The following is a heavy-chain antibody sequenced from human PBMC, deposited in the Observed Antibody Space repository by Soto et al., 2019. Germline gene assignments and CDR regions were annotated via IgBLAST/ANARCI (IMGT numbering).Heavy chain of an antibody. CDR1: GGSVSSGAYY. Sequence: SETLSLTCTVSGGSVSSGAYYRTWIRQRPGKGLEWIGYIYYSGSTYYSPSLKSRLSISLDTSKNQFSLRLSSVTAADTAMYYCARARLRAVYAFDIWGQGTMVTVSS. D-gene: IGHD5-12*01. CDR2: IYYSGST. J-gene: IGHJ3*02. V-gene: IGHV4-31*03. CDR3: ARARLRAVYAFDI.